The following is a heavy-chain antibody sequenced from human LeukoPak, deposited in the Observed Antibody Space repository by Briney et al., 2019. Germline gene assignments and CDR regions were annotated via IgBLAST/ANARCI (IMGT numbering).Heavy chain of an antibody. Sequence: PGGSLRLSCAASGFTFDDYAMHWVRQAPGKGLEWVSGISWNSGSIGYADSVKGRFTISRDNAKNSLYLQMNSLRAEDTALYYCAKVVSGYEGFDYWGQGTLVTVSS. CDR1: GFTFDDYA. CDR3: AKVVSGYEGFDY. D-gene: IGHD5-12*01. J-gene: IGHJ4*02. V-gene: IGHV3-9*01. CDR2: ISWNSGSI.